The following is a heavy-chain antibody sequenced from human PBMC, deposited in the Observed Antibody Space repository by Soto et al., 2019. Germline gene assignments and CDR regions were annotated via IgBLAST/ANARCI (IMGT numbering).Heavy chain of an antibody. D-gene: IGHD2-15*01. CDR3: VTTRVGYCSSSICFSGIFDGMDV. Sequence: SGGSLRLSCAASGFTISNYGMHWVRQAPGKGLEWVAAISYDGTIKYYADSVKGRFTISRDNSKNTLYLQMNSLRTEDTAVYYCVTTRVGYCSSSICFSGIFDGMDVWGQGTMVTVSS. CDR1: GFTISNYG. J-gene: IGHJ6*02. CDR2: ISYDGTIK. V-gene: IGHV3-30*03.